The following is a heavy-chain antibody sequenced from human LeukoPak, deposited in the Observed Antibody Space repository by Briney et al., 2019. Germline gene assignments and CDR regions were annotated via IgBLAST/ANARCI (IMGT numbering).Heavy chain of an antibody. CDR1: GGSISSSSYY. CDR3: ARYRHYDILTGYYRGDNDAFDI. V-gene: IGHV4-39*07. D-gene: IGHD3-9*01. Sequence: SETLSLTCTVSGGSISSSSYYWGWIRQPPGKGLEWIGSIYYSGSTYYNPSLKSRVTISVDTSKNQFSLKLSSVTAADTAVYYCARYRHYDILTGYYRGDNDAFDIWGQGTMVTVSS. J-gene: IGHJ3*02. CDR2: IYYSGST.